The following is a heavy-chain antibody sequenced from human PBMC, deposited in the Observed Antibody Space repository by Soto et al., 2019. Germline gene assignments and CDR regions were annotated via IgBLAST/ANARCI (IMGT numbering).Heavy chain of an antibody. Sequence: PSETLSLTCTASGGSISSGDYYWSWILQPPGKGLEWIGYIYYSVSTYYNPSLKSRVTISVDTSKNQFSLKLSSVTAADTAVYYCAREAPHWAQPAGLKDDYWGQGTLVTVSS. CDR1: GGSISSGDYY. J-gene: IGHJ4*02. D-gene: IGHD2-2*01. CDR3: AREAPHWAQPAGLKDDY. V-gene: IGHV4-30-4*01. CDR2: IYYSVST.